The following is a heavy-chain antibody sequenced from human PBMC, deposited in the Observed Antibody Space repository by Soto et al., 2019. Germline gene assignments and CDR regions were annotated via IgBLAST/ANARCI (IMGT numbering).Heavy chain of an antibody. V-gene: IGHV1-8*01. D-gene: IGHD5-12*01. CDR2: MNPNSGNT. J-gene: IGHJ6*02. CDR1: GYTFTSYD. CDR3: ARAYSGYDYYYYYGMDV. Sequence: GASVKVSCKASGYTFTSYDINWVRQATGQGLEWMGWMNPNSGNTGYAQKFQGRVTMTRNTSISTAYMELSRLRSDDTAVYYCARAYSGYDYYYYYGMDVWGQGTTVTVSS.